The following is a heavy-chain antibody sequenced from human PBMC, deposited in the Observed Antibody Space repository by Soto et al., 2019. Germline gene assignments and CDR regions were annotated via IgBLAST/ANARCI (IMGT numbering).Heavy chain of an antibody. D-gene: IGHD3-3*01. Sequence: QVQLVQSGAEVKKPGASVKVSCKASGYTFTSYVISWVRQAPGQGLEWMGWISAHSGNTHYAQKVQGRVTVTTDTSTSTAYMELRSLRSDDTAVYYCARVRDFWSGHPFDYWGQGTLVTVSS. CDR3: ARVRDFWSGHPFDY. CDR2: ISAHSGNT. V-gene: IGHV1-18*01. CDR1: GYTFTSYV. J-gene: IGHJ4*02.